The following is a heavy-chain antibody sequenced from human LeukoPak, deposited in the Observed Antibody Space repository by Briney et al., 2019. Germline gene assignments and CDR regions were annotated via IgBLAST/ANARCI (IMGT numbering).Heavy chain of an antibody. CDR3: AKGPERWLPVDY. CDR2: ISGSGGST. J-gene: IGHJ4*02. V-gene: IGHV3-23*01. CDR1: GFTFSSYA. D-gene: IGHD5-24*01. Sequence: GSLILSCAASGFTFSSYAMSWVRPAPGKGLEWVSAISGSGGSTYYADSVKGRFTISRDNSKNTLYLQMNSLRAEDTAVYYCAKGPERWLPVDYWGQGTLVTVSS.